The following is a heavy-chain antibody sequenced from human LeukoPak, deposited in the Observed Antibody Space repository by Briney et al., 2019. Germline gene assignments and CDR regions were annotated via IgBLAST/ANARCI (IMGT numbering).Heavy chain of an antibody. CDR3: ARAYRAHQTFHSYHFFDF. D-gene: IGHD5-18*01. CDR2: IYYSGST. V-gene: IGHV4-59*12. CDR1: GGSISNYY. J-gene: IGHJ4*02. Sequence: SETLSLTCTVSGGSISNYYWSWIRQPPGKGLEWIGYIYYSGSTNYNPSLKSRVTISVDTSKNQFSLRLNSVTAADTAVYYCARAYRAHQTFHSYHFFDFWGRGTLVTVSS.